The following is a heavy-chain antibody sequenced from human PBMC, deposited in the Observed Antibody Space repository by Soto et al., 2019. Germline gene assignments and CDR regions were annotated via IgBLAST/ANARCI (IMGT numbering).Heavy chain of an antibody. J-gene: IGHJ4*02. D-gene: IGHD3-10*01. Sequence: SETLSLTCAVSGGTFSGYFWSWVRQPPGKGLEWIGEIEHNGNNNINPSLKSRVTISVDTSKNQISLNLRSVTGADTAVYYCARDFRYFPYWGQGTLVTVSS. CDR2: IEHNGNN. V-gene: IGHV4-34*01. CDR1: GGTFSGYF. CDR3: ARDFRYFPY.